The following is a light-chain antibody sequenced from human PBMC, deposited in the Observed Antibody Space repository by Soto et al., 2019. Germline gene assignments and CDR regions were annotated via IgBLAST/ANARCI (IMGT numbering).Light chain of an antibody. CDR2: DAS. CDR1: QDINNF. V-gene: IGKV1-33*01. CDR3: QQYDSLPLT. Sequence: DIQMTQSPSSLSASVGDRVTITCRASQDINNFLNWYQQKAGKVPQLLIYDASNLETGVPSRFSGSGSGTDFSFTISSPQPEDIATYYCQQYDSLPLTFGGGTKVEIK. J-gene: IGKJ4*01.